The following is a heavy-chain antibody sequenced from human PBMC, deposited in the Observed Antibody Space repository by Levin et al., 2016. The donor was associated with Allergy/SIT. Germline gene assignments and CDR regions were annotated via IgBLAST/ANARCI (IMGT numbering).Heavy chain of an antibody. CDR3: AKHGRGDNHYAAPFDF. CDR1: GDSISSINYC. D-gene: IGHD4/OR15-4a*01. CDR2: IYYNGNT. V-gene: IGHV4-39*01. Sequence: SETLSLTCAVSGDSISSINYCWGWIRQPPGKGLEWLGSIYYNGNTYYNPSLRSRVAISVDTSKNQFSLRLSSVTAADTAIYYCAKHGRGDNHYAAPFDFWGQGTLVTVSS. J-gene: IGHJ4*02.